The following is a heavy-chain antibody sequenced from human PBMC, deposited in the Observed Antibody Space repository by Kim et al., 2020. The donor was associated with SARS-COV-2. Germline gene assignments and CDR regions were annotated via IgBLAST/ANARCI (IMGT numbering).Heavy chain of an antibody. J-gene: IGHJ4*02. Sequence: ASVKVSCKASGYTFTRYAMHWVRQAPGQRLEWMGWINSGNGNTKYSQKFQGRVTITRDTSASTAYMELSSLRSEDTAVYYCARDQSGYCTSTNCYTFDYWGQGTLVTVSS. CDR3: ARDQSGYCTSTNCYTFDY. CDR2: INSGNGNT. V-gene: IGHV1-3*04. CDR1: GYTFTRYA. D-gene: IGHD2-2*01.